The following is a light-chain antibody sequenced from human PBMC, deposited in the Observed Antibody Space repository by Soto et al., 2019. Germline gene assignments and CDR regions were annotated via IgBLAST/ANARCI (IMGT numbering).Light chain of an antibody. V-gene: IGKV3-15*01. J-gene: IGKJ1*01. CDR3: QQYNNCPWT. CDR2: GAS. Sequence: EIVMTQSPATLSVSPGERATLSCRDSQSVSSNLAWYQQKPGQAPRLLIYGASTRATGIPARFSGSGSGKEVTLTISSLQSEDFAVYYGQQYNNCPWTFGQGTKVEI. CDR1: QSVSSN.